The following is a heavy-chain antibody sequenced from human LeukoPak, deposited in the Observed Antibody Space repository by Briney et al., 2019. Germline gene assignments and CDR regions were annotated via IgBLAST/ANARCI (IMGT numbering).Heavy chain of an antibody. J-gene: IGHJ2*01. CDR1: GYTFTDYS. Sequence: ALVKVSCKAYGYTFTDYSLHWVRQAPGQGLEWMGWINPNSGGTNYAQKFQGRVTMTRDASISTAYMELSRLRSDDTAVYYCARVFHSVYFDLWGRGTLVTVSS. CDR2: INPNSGGT. D-gene: IGHD5/OR15-5a*01. CDR3: ARVFHSVYFDL. V-gene: IGHV1-2*02.